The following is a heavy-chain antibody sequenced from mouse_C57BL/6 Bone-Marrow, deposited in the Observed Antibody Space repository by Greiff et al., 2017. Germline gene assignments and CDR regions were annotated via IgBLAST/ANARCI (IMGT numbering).Heavy chain of an antibody. Sequence: VQLQQSGPGLVQPSQSLSITCTVSGFSLTSSGVHWVRQSPGKGLEWLGVIWRGGSPDYNAAFMSRMSITKDNSKSQIFFKMNSLQADDTAIYYCAKRGIYYDYDCARDYWGQGTSVTVSS. J-gene: IGHJ4*01. CDR2: IWRGGSP. D-gene: IGHD2-4*01. CDR1: GFSLTSSG. CDR3: AKRGIYYDYDCARDY. V-gene: IGHV2-5*01.